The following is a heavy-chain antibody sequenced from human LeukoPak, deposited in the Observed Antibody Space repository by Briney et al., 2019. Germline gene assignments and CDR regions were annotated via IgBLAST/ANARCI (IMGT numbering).Heavy chain of an antibody. J-gene: IGHJ4*02. D-gene: IGHD4-17*01. Sequence: ASVKVSCKTSGYTFTYYVISWVRQAPGQGLEWMGWINVYNGNTIDAQKLQGRVTMTTDTSTSTAYMELRSLRSDDTAVYYCARASDYGDRRIDYWGQGTLVTVSS. CDR1: GYTFTYYV. V-gene: IGHV1-18*01. CDR3: ARASDYGDRRIDY. CDR2: INVYNGNT.